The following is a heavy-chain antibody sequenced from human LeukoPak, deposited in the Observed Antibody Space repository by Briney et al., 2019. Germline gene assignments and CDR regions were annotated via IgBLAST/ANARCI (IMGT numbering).Heavy chain of an antibody. Sequence: GGSLRLSCAASGFTFSSYWMSWVRQAPGKGLEWVANIKQDGSEKYYVDSVKGRFTISRDNAKNSLYLQMNSLRAEDTAVYHCARDRRMVRGVKVETIGWFDPWGQGTLVTVSS. CDR2: IKQDGSEK. D-gene: IGHD3-10*01. J-gene: IGHJ5*02. V-gene: IGHV3-7*01. CDR3: ARDRRMVRGVKVETIGWFDP. CDR1: GFTFSSYW.